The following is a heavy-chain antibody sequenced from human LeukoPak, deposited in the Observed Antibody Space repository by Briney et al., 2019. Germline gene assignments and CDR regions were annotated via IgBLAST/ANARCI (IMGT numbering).Heavy chain of an antibody. J-gene: IGHJ5*02. CDR1: GGSISSGGYY. Sequence: SETLSLTCTVSGGSISSGGYYWSWIRQHPGKGLEWIGYIYYSGSTYYNPSLKRRVTISVDTSKNQFSLKLSSATAADTAVYYCAREKGVVPLNWFDPWGQGTLVTVSS. V-gene: IGHV4-31*03. D-gene: IGHD2-2*01. CDR2: IYYSGST. CDR3: AREKGVVPLNWFDP.